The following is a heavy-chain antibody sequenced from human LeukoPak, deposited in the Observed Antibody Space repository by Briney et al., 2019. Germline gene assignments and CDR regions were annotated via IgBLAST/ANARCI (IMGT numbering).Heavy chain of an antibody. Sequence: SETLSLTCAVYGGSFSGYYWSWIRQPPGRGLEWIGEINHSGSTNYNPSLKSRVTISVDTSKNQFSLKLSSVTAADTAVYYCASPSGYGMDVWGQGTTVTVSS. CDR1: GGSFSGYY. D-gene: IGHD6-6*01. V-gene: IGHV4-34*01. CDR2: INHSGST. J-gene: IGHJ6*02. CDR3: ASPSGYGMDV.